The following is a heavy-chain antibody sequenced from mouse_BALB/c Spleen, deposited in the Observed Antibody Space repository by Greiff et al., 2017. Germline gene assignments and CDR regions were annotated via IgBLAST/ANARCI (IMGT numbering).Heavy chain of an antibody. CDR2: IDTSDSYT. CDR1: GYTFTDYW. CDR3: ARRYYGSSYAFDY. D-gene: IGHD1-1*01. V-gene: IGHV1-69*01. Sequence: VQLQQPGAELVMPGASVKMSCKASGYTFTDYWMHWVKQRPGQGLEWIGAIDTSDSYTSYNQKFKGKATLTVDESSSTAYMQLSSLTSEDSAVYYCARRYYGSSYAFDYWGQGTTLTVSS. J-gene: IGHJ2*01.